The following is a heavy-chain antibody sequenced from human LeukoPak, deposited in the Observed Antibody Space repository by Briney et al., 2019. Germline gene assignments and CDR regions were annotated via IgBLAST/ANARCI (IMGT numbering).Heavy chain of an antibody. CDR3: ARVGLGDGYNQLSFDY. V-gene: IGHV1-69*04. CDR1: GGTFSSYA. D-gene: IGHD5-24*01. CDR2: IIPILGIA. J-gene: IGHJ4*02. Sequence: ASVRVSCKASGGTFSSYAISWVRQAPGQGLEWMGRIIPILGIANYAQKFQGRVTITADKSTSTAYMELSSLRSEDTAVYYCARVGLGDGYNQLSFDYWGQGTLVTVSS.